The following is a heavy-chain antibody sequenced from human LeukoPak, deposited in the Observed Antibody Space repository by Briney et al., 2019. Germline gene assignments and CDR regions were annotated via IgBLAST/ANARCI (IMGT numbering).Heavy chain of an antibody. CDR2: IIPIFGTT. D-gene: IGHD2-15*01. CDR1: GGTLNSFA. J-gene: IGHJ2*01. CDR3: ARNLQTTLAFWYFDL. V-gene: IGHV1-69*01. Sequence: AVKVSCKAAGGTLNSFAINWVRQAPGQGPEWMGGIIPIFGTTDKAKKFQDRVTVTADESTGTVYLELSSLRSEDTAVYYCARNLQTTLAFWYFDLWGRGTLVTV.